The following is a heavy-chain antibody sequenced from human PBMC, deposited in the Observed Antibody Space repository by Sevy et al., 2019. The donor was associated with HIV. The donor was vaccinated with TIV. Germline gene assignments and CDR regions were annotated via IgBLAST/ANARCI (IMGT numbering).Heavy chain of an antibody. CDR3: SASSPGYFDY. Sequence: GGSLRLSCAASGFTFSSYGMHWVRQAPGKGLEWVAVISYDGSNKYYADSVKGRFTISRDNSKNTLYLQMNSLRAEDTAVYYCSASSPGYFDYWGQGTLVTVSS. J-gene: IGHJ4*02. CDR1: GFTFSSYG. CDR2: ISYDGSNK. D-gene: IGHD2-15*01. V-gene: IGHV3-30*03.